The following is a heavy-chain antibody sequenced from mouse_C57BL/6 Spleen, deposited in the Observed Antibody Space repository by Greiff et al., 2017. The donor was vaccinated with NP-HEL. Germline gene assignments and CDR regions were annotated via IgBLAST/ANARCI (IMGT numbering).Heavy chain of an antibody. CDR3: AKNDYDEGDYYAMDY. J-gene: IGHJ4*01. V-gene: IGHV2-5*01. D-gene: IGHD2-4*01. CDR2: IWRGGST. CDR1: GFSLTSYG. Sequence: VKLEESGPGLVQPSQSLSITCTVSGFSLTSYGVHWVRQSPGKGLEWLGVIWRGGSTDYNAAFMSRLSITKDNSKSQVFFKMNSLQADDTAIYYCAKNDYDEGDYYAMDYWGQGTSVTVSS.